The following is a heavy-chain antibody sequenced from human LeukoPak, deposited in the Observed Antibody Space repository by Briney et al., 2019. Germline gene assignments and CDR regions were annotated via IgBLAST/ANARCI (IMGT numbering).Heavy chain of an antibody. D-gene: IGHD1-26*01. CDR1: GFTFNSFW. J-gene: IGHJ5*02. CDR3: ARVGATHAYNWFDP. Sequence: GGTRRLSCEASGFTFNSFWMSWVAKAPGKGLEGWANIKQDGSEKYYVDSVKGRFTISRDNAKNSLYLQMNSLRAEDTAVYYCARVGATHAYNWFDPWGQGTLVTVSS. CDR2: IKQDGSEK. V-gene: IGHV3-7*01.